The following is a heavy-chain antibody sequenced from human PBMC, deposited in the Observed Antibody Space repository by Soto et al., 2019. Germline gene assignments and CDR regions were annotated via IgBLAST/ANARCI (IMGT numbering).Heavy chain of an antibody. Sequence: ASVKVSCKASGYTFTSYDINCVRQATGQGLEWMGWMNPNSGNTGYAQKFQGRVTMTRNTSISTAYMELSSLRSEDTAVYYCARRVPAAMISYYYMDVWGKGTTVTVSS. D-gene: IGHD2-2*01. J-gene: IGHJ6*03. V-gene: IGHV1-8*01. CDR1: GYTFTSYD. CDR3: ARRVPAAMISYYYMDV. CDR2: MNPNSGNT.